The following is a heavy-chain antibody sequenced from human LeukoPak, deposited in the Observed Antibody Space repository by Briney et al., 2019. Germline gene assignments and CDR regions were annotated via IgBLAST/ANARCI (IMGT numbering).Heavy chain of an antibody. CDR3: ASVYSGYGFDAFDI. J-gene: IGHJ3*02. D-gene: IGHD5-12*01. Sequence: GGSLRLSCAASGFTFSSYAMHWVRQAPGKGLEWVAVISYDGSNKYYADSVKGRFTISRDNSKNTLYLQMNSLRAEDTAVYYCASVYSGYGFDAFDIWGQGTMVTVSS. CDR1: GFTFSSYA. CDR2: ISYDGSNK. V-gene: IGHV3-30*04.